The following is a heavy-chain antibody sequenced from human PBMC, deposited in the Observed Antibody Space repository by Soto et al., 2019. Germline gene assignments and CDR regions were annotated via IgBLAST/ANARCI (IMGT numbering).Heavy chain of an antibody. CDR3: ARDLKGTTIYYYYYYGMDV. V-gene: IGHV1-2*04. Sequence: ASVKVSFKASGYTFTGYYMHWVRQAPGQGLEWMGWINPNSGGTNYAQKSQGWVTMTRDTSISTAYMELSRLRSDDTAVYYCARDLKGTTIYYYYYYGMDVWGQGTTVTVSS. D-gene: IGHD3-9*01. J-gene: IGHJ6*02. CDR1: GYTFTGYY. CDR2: INPNSGGT.